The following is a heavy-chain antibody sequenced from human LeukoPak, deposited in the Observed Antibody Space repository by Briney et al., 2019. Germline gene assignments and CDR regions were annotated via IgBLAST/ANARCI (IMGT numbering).Heavy chain of an antibody. D-gene: IGHD3-10*01. Sequence: PGGSLRLSCAASGFTVSSNYMSWVRQAPGKGLEWVSVIYSGGSTYYADSVKGRFTISRDNSKNTLYLQMNSLRAEDTAVYYCARAYYYGSGSYGDYWGQGTLVTVSS. CDR1: GFTVSSNY. J-gene: IGHJ4*02. CDR2: IYSGGST. CDR3: ARAYYYGSGSYGDY. V-gene: IGHV3-66*01.